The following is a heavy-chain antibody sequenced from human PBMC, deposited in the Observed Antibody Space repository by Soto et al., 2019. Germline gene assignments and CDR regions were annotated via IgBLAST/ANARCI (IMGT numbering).Heavy chain of an antibody. D-gene: IGHD2-2*02. J-gene: IGHJ3*02. CDR2: ISAYNGNT. CDR1: GYTFTSYG. V-gene: IGHV1-18*04. Sequence: ASVKVSCKASGYTFTSYGISWVRQAPGQGLEWMGWISAYNGNTNYAQKLQGRVTMTTDTSTSTAYMELRSLRSDDTAVYYCARDRVVVVQAAITPAAFDIWGQGTMVTVSS. CDR3: ARDRVVVVQAAITPAAFDI.